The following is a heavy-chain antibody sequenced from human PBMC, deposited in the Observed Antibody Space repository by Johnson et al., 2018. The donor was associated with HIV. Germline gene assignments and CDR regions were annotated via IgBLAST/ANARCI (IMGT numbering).Heavy chain of an antibody. V-gene: IGHV3-7*03. CDR2: IKQDGSEK. J-gene: IGHJ3*02. CDR3: AKDASLTGTNAFDI. D-gene: IGHD1-7*01. CDR1: GFTFSSYW. Sequence: VQLVESGGGVVQPGRSLRLSCAASGFTFSSYWMSWVRQAPGKGLEWVANIKQDGSEKYYVDSVKGRFTISRDNAKNSLYLQMNSLRAEDTALYYCAKDASLTGTNAFDIWGQGTMVTVSS.